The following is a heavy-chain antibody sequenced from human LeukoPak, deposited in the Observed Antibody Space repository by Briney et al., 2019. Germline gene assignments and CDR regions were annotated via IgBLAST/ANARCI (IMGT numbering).Heavy chain of an antibody. CDR2: ISSDGSST. V-gene: IGHV3-74*03. CDR1: GFTFRNHW. CDR3: ARDQRVTGRPDIDY. Sequence: TGGSLRLSCAASGFTFRNHWMHWVRQTPGKGLVWVSRISSDGSSTTYADSVKGRFTISRDNAKNTLYLQMNNLRAEDTAMYYCARDQRVTGRPDIDYWGQGTLLIVSS. J-gene: IGHJ4*02. D-gene: IGHD6-6*01.